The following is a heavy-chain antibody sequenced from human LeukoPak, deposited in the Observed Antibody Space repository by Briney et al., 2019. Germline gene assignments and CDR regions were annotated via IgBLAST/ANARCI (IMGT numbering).Heavy chain of an antibody. CDR3: ARHRAEMATLTDDAFDI. Sequence: SETLSLTCTVSGFSIGTYSWSWVRQAPGKGLEWVGYIYTTGGTHYNPSLKSRVTISLDTYKNQLSLRLSSVTAADTAVFYCARHRAEMATLTDDAFDIWGQGTMVTVSS. D-gene: IGHD5-24*01. CDR2: IYTTGGT. J-gene: IGHJ3*02. CDR1: GFSIGTYS. V-gene: IGHV4-4*09.